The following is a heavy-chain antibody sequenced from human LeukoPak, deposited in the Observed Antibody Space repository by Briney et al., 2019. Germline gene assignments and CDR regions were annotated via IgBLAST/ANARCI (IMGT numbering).Heavy chain of an antibody. CDR1: GDSISRYY. Sequence: PSETLSLTCTVSGDSISRYYWSWLRQPPGKGPEWIGYIYYTGITNYNPSLKSRVTISVDTSKNQFSLKLSSVTAADTAVYYCARETSQKGAHYMDVWGKGTTVTISS. V-gene: IGHV4-59*01. CDR3: ARETSQKGAHYMDV. CDR2: IYYTGIT. D-gene: IGHD3-16*01. J-gene: IGHJ6*03.